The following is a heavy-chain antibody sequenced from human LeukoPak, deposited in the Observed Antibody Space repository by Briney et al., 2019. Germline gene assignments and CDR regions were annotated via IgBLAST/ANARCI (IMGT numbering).Heavy chain of an antibody. CDR1: GFTFTTYG. J-gene: IGHJ6*02. CDR2: LSGRSNSI. Sequence: GGSLRLSCEASGFTFTTYGMNWVRQAPGKGLEWVSYLSGRSNSIYYAVSVKGRFTISRDNAKNSLYLQMNSLRDEDTAVYYCARVKAVTIFGVVIDYYGMDVWGQGTTVTVSS. D-gene: IGHD3-3*01. CDR3: ARVKAVTIFGVVIDYYGMDV. V-gene: IGHV3-48*02.